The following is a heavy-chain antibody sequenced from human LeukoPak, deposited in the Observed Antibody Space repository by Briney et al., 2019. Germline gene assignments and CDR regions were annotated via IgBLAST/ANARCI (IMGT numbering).Heavy chain of an antibody. D-gene: IGHD2-2*01. Sequence: QTLSLTCAISGDSVSSNSAAWNWIRQSPSRGLEWLGRTYYRSKWYNDYAVSVKSRITINPDTSKNQFSLQLNSVTPEDTAVYYCAREYCSSTSCYRRVSWFDPWGQGTLVTVSS. CDR1: GDSVSSNSAA. CDR2: TYYRSKWYN. J-gene: IGHJ5*02. V-gene: IGHV6-1*01. CDR3: AREYCSSTSCYRRVSWFDP.